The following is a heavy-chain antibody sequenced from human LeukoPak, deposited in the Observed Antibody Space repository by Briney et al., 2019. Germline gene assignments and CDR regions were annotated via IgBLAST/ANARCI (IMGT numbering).Heavy chain of an antibody. D-gene: IGHD3-10*01. V-gene: IGHV3-15*01. CDR1: GLTFTNAS. CDR3: TTDLGLTMIRGVIVY. Sequence: PGGSLRLSCAASGLTFTNASMSWVRQAPGKGLEWVGRIKSRGDGETTDYAAPVKGRFTMSRDHSKGTLYLQMNGLEAEDTAVYYCTTDLGLTMIRGVIVYWGQGTLVIVSS. CDR2: IKSRGDGETT. J-gene: IGHJ4*02.